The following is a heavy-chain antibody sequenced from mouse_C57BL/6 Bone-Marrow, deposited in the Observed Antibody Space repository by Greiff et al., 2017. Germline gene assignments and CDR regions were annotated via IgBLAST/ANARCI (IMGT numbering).Heavy chain of an antibody. Sequence: QVQLQQSGAELARPGASVKLSCKASGYTFTSYGISWVKQRTGQGLEWIGEIYPRSGNTYYNEKFKGKATLTADKSSSTAYMELRSLTSEDSAVYFCARSGAYYDYGFYAMDYWGQGTSVTVSS. J-gene: IGHJ4*01. V-gene: IGHV1-81*01. D-gene: IGHD2-4*01. CDR2: IYPRSGNT. CDR3: ARSGAYYDYGFYAMDY. CDR1: GYTFTSYG.